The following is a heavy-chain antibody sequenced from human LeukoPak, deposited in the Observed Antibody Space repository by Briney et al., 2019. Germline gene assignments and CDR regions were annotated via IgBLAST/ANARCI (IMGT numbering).Heavy chain of an antibody. CDR1: GYTFTSYG. D-gene: IGHD3-22*01. Sequence: ASVKVSCKASGYTFTSYGISWVRQAPGQGLEWMGIINPSGGSTSYAQKFQGRVTMTRDMSTSTVYMELSSLRSEDTAVYYCATKRSGYYSPDFDYWGQGTLVTVSS. CDR2: INPSGGST. V-gene: IGHV1-46*01. J-gene: IGHJ4*02. CDR3: ATKRSGYYSPDFDY.